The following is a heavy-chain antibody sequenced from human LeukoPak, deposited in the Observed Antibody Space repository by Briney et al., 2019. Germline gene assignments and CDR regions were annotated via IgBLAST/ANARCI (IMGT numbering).Heavy chain of an antibody. CDR3: AKEYSSSSGLNYYYYMDV. Sequence: GGSLRLSCAASGFTFSSYGMHWVRQAPGKGLEWVAFIRYDGSNKYYADSVKGRFTISRDNSKNTLYLQMNSLRAEDTAVYYCAKEYSSSSGLNYYYYMDVWGKGTTVTVSS. J-gene: IGHJ6*03. V-gene: IGHV3-30*02. CDR1: GFTFSSYG. D-gene: IGHD6-6*01. CDR2: IRYDGSNK.